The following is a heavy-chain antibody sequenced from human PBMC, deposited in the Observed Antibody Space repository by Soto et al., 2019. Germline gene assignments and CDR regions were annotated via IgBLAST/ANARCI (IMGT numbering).Heavy chain of an antibody. CDR2: IIPTFGTA. V-gene: IGHV1-69*06. J-gene: IGHJ6*02. CDR3: ARARFYCSSTSCYSPYYYGMDV. D-gene: IGHD2-2*01. Sequence: GASVKVSCKASGGTFSSYAISWVRQAPGQGLEWMGGIIPTFGTANYAQKFQGRVTITADKSTSTAFMELSSLRSEDTAVYYCARARFYCSSTSCYSPYYYGMDVWGQGTTVTVSS. CDR1: GGTFSSYA.